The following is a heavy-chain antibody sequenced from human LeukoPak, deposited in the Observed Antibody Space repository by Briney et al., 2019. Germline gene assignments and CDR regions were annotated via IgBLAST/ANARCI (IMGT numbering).Heavy chain of an antibody. CDR1: GFTFSSYA. V-gene: IGHV3-30-3*01. CDR3: ARDSDYYFDY. J-gene: IGHJ4*02. CDR2: ISYDGSNK. Sequence: GGSLRLSCAASGFTFSSYAMHWVRQAPGKGLERVAVISYDGSNKYYADSVKGRFTISRDNSKNTLYLQMNSLRAEDTAVYYCARDSDYYFDYWGQGTLVTVSS.